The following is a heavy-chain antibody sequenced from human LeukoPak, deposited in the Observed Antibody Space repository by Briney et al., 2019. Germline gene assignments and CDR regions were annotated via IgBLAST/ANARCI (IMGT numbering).Heavy chain of an antibody. CDR3: AKSGPAAGRPDAFDI. J-gene: IGHJ3*02. Sequence: SETLSLTCTLSGGSVTSSSFYWAWIRQPPGKGLECIGTINYSGITYYNSPLKSRVTISVDTSKNQFSLKLNSVTAADTAVYFCAKSGPAAGRPDAFDIWGQGTMVTVSS. D-gene: IGHD2-2*01. CDR2: INYSGIT. V-gene: IGHV4-39*07. CDR1: GGSVTSSSFY.